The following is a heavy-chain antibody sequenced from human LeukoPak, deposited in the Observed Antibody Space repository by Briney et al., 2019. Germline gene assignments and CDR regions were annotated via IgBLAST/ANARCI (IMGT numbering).Heavy chain of an antibody. J-gene: IGHJ5*02. CDR1: GYTFPSYG. D-gene: IGHD3-3*01. CDR3: ARVVGLRFLEWLLHNWFDP. Sequence: ASVRVSCKASGYTFPSYGISWVRQAPGQGLEWMGWISAYNGNTNYAQKLQGRVTMTTDTFTSTAYMELRSLRSDDTAVYYCARVVGLRFLEWLLHNWFDPWGQGTLVTVSS. CDR2: ISAYNGNT. V-gene: IGHV1-18*01.